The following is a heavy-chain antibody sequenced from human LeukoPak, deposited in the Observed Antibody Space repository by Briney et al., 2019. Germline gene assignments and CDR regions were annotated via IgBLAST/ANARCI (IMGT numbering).Heavy chain of an antibody. D-gene: IGHD1-26*01. J-gene: IGHJ4*02. CDR2: MSYDGSNK. V-gene: IGHV3-30-3*01. CDR1: GFTFSSYA. CDR3: ARDMRELHYFGY. Sequence: GGSLRLSCAASGFTFSSYAMHWVRQAPGKGLEWVAVMSYDGSNKYYADSVKGRFTISRDNSKNTLFLQMNSLRAEDTAVYYCARDMRELHYFGYWGQGTLVTVSS.